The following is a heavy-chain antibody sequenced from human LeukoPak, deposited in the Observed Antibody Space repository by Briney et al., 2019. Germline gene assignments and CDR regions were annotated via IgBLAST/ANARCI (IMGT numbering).Heavy chain of an antibody. CDR3: ARDRRGRDGYNDGAFDL. J-gene: IGHJ3*01. CDR1: GGTISSFY. CDR2: IYYSGST. Sequence: PSETLSLTCTVSGGTISSFYWSWIRPPPGKGLEWIGYIYYSGSTNYNPSLKSRVTISVDTSKNRFSLKLSSVTAADTAVYYCARDRRGRDGYNDGAFDLWGQETMVTVSS. D-gene: IGHD5-24*01. V-gene: IGHV4-59*01.